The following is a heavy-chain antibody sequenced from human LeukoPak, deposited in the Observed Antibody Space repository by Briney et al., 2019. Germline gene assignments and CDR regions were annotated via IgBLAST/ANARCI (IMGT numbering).Heavy chain of an antibody. V-gene: IGHV3-48*01. CDR1: GFTFSSYA. CDR3: ARETDGGNMDY. D-gene: IGHD4-23*01. CDR2: VSGRSNTI. Sequence: PGGSLRLSCAASGFTFSSYAMSWVRQAPGKGLEWVSYVSGRSNTISYVDSVKSRFTNSRDNAKNSLYLQMNSLRAEDTAVYYCARETDGGNMDYWGQGTLVIVSS. J-gene: IGHJ4*02.